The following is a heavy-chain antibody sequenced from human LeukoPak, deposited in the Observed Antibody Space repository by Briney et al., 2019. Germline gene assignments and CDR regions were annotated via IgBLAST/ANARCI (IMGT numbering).Heavy chain of an antibody. J-gene: IGHJ4*02. Sequence: GASVRVSCKTSGYTFSNFGINWVRQAPGQGLEWMGWISGNNDNPNYGQKFQGRFAVTTDSSTTTAYMDLRNLTFDDTAVYYCARDGTSTDDYWGQGTLVTVSS. D-gene: IGHD2-2*01. CDR2: ISGNNDNP. V-gene: IGHV1-18*01. CDR3: ARDGTSTDDY. CDR1: GYTFSNFG.